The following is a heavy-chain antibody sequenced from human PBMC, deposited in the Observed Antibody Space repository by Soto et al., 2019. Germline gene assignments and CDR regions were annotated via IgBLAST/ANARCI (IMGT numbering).Heavy chain of an antibody. Sequence: SETLSLTCNVSGGSISSGDYYWSWIRQPPGKGLEWIGYIYYSGFTYYNPSLKSRVIISVDTSKNQISLKLSSVTAADTAVYYCAGVGATRLVYWGQGTLVTVSS. D-gene: IGHD1-26*01. J-gene: IGHJ4*02. V-gene: IGHV4-30-4*01. CDR1: GGSISSGDYY. CDR2: IYYSGFT. CDR3: AGVGATRLVY.